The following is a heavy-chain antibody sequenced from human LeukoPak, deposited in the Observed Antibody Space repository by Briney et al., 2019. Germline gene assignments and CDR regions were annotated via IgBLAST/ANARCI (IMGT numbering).Heavy chain of an antibody. V-gene: IGHV1-69*13. CDR3: ARSSSWDPPYYFDY. CDR2: IIPIFGTA. J-gene: IGHJ4*02. D-gene: IGHD6-13*01. CDR1: GGTFSSYA. Sequence: GASVKVSCKASGGTFSSYAISWVRQAPGQGLEWMGGIIPIFGTANYAQKFQGRVTITADESTSTAYMELSSLRSEDTAVYYCARSSSWDPPYYFDYWGREPWSPSPQ.